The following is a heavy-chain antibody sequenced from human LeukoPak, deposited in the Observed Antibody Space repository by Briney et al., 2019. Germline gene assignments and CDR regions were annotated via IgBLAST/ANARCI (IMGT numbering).Heavy chain of an antibody. CDR3: ARDLAVLRYFDWYDLFDY. Sequence: ASVKVSCKASGYTFTSYGISWVRQAPGQGLEWMGWISAYNGNTNYAQKLQGRVTMTTDTSTSTAYMELRSLRSDDTAVYYCARDLAVLRYFDWYDLFDYWGQGTLVTASS. CDR1: GYTFTSYG. J-gene: IGHJ4*02. CDR2: ISAYNGNT. V-gene: IGHV1-18*01. D-gene: IGHD3-9*01.